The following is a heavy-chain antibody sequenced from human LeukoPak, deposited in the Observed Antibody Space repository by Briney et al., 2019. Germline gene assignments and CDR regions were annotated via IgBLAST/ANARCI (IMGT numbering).Heavy chain of an antibody. CDR2: INPNSGGT. D-gene: IGHD4-17*01. CDR1: GYTFTGYY. J-gene: IGHJ4*02. Sequence: GASVKVSCKASGYTFTGYYMHWVRQAPGQGLEWMGRINPNSGGTNYAQKFQGRVTMTRDTSTSTAYMELSRLRSDDTAVYYCARSAPRYDYGDYNIWGQGTLVTVSS. CDR3: ARSAPRYDYGDYNI. V-gene: IGHV1-2*06.